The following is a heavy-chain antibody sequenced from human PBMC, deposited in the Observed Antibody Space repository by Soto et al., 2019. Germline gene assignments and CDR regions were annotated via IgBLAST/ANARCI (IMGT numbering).Heavy chain of an antibody. CDR1: GGSISSGGYY. Sequence: QVQLQESGPGLVKPSQTLSLTCTVSGGSISSGGYYVCWFRQHPGKGLVWVGYIYYSGSTYYTPSLKSRVTISVDTSKNQFSLKLSSVTSADTAVYYCARDTFIYPFDLLGRGTLVPVSS. V-gene: IGHV4-31*03. J-gene: IGHJ2*01. CDR2: IYYSGST. D-gene: IGHD3-16*02. CDR3: ARDTFIYPFDL.